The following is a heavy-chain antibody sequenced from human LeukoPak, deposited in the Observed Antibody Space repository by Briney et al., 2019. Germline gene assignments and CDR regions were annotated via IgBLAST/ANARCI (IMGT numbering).Heavy chain of an antibody. V-gene: IGHV4-34*01. CDR2: INHSGST. CDR1: GGFFSGYY. J-gene: IGHJ3*02. D-gene: IGHD1-26*01. Sequence: PSETLSLTCAVYGGFFSGYYWSWIRQPPGKGLEWIGEINHSGSTNYNPSLKSRVTISVETSKNQLTLKLSSVTAADTAVYYCARCVEGGAFGIWGQGTMVTVSS. CDR3: ARCVEGGAFGI.